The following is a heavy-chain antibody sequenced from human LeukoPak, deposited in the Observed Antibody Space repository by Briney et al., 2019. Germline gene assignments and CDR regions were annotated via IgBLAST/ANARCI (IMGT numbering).Heavy chain of an antibody. D-gene: IGHD5-12*01. V-gene: IGHV4-30-2*01. CDR3: ARGYSGYASDAFDI. CDR2: IYHSGST. J-gene: IGHJ3*02. Sequence: SQTLSLTCAVSGGSISSGGYSWSWIRQPPGKGLEWIGYIYHSGSTYYNPSLKGRVTISVDRSKNQFSLKLSSVTAADTAVYYCARGYSGYASDAFDIWGQGTMVTVSS. CDR1: GGSISSGGYS.